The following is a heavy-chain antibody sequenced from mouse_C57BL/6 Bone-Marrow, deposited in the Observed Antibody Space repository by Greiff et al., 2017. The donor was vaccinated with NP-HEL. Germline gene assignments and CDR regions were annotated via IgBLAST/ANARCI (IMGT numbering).Heavy chain of an antibody. D-gene: IGHD1-1*01. V-gene: IGHV2-9-1*01. CDR2: IWTGGGT. J-gene: IGHJ2*01. Sequence: VKLVESGPGLVAPSQCLSITCTVSGFSLTSYAISWVRQPPGKGLEWLGVIWTGGGTNNNSALQPRLTISKGNSKSQVFLKMNSRQTDDTARDYCARTPVVATNAYFDYWGQGTTLTVSS. CDR3: ARTPVVATNAYFDY. CDR1: GFSLTSYA.